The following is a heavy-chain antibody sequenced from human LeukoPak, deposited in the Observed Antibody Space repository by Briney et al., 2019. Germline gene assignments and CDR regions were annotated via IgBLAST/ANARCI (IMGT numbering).Heavy chain of an antibody. D-gene: IGHD6-13*01. V-gene: IGHV4-34*01. Sequence: SETLSLTCAVYGGSFSGYYWSWIRQPPGKGLEWIGEINHSGSTNYNPSLKSRVTISVDTSKNQFSLKLSSVTAADTAVYYCARGCSAAGTYYGMDAWGQGTTVTVSS. CDR3: ARGCSAAGTYYGMDA. CDR2: INHSGST. CDR1: GGSFSGYY. J-gene: IGHJ6*02.